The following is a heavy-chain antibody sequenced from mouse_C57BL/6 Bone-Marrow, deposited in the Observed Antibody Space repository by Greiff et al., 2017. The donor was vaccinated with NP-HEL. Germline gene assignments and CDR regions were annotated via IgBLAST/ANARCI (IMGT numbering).Heavy chain of an antibody. Sequence: EVKLQESGGGLVQPGGSLKLSCAASGFTFSDYGMAWVRQAPRKGPEWVAFISNLAYSIYYADTVTGRFTISRENAKNTLYLEMSSLRSEDTAMYYCARLTGNWFAYWGQGTLVTVSA. CDR3: ARLTGNWFAY. V-gene: IGHV5-15*01. D-gene: IGHD4-1*01. J-gene: IGHJ3*01. CDR1: GFTFSDYG. CDR2: ISNLAYSI.